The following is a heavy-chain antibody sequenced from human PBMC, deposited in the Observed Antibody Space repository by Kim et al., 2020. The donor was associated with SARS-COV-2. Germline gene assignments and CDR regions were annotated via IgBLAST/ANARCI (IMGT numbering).Heavy chain of an antibody. Sequence: GGSLRLSCVASGFTFSSSWMTWVRQAPGKGLEWVAHINTGGSSAYYMDSVKGRFTISRDNAKSSLYLQMNSLRAEDTALFYCARDQRGGAVDYWGQGTLVTVSS. J-gene: IGHJ4*02. CDR1: GFTFSSSW. CDR2: INTGGSSA. CDR3: ARDQRGGAVDY. V-gene: IGHV3-7*03. D-gene: IGHD3-16*01.